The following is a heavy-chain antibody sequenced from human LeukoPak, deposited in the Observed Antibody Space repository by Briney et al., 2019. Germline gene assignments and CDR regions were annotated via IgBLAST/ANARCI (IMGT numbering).Heavy chain of an antibody. V-gene: IGHV1-18*04. CDR2: ISAYNGNT. Sequence: ASVKVSCKASGYTFTSYGISCVRQAPGQGLEGMGWISAYNGNTNYAQKLQGRVTMTTDTSTSTAYMELRSLRSDDTGVYYCASEIGGFGELLYWGQGTLVTVSS. CDR1: GYTFTSYG. CDR3: ASEIGGFGELLY. J-gene: IGHJ4*02. D-gene: IGHD3-10*01.